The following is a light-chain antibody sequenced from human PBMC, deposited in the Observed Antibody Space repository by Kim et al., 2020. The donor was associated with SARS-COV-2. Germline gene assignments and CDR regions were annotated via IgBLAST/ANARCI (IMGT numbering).Light chain of an antibody. CDR3: QQYGISPVT. V-gene: IGKV3-20*01. Sequence: EIVLTQSPGTLSLSPGERATLSCRASQSVSSSYLAWYQQKPGQAPRLLIYGASSRATGIPDRFSGSGSGTDFTLTISRLEPEEFAVYYCQQYGISPVTFGQGTKVDIK. CDR2: GAS. J-gene: IGKJ1*01. CDR1: QSVSSSY.